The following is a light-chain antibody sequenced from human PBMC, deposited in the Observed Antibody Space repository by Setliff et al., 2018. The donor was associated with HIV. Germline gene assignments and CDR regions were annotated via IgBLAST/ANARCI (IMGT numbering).Light chain of an antibody. CDR2: DVT. CDR1: SSDVGTYNY. V-gene: IGLV2-11*01. J-gene: IGLJ1*01. CDR3: CSYAGTYTYV. Sequence: QSALTQPRSVSGSPGQSVTFSSTGSSSDVGTYNYVSWYQQHPGKAPKLIIYDVTKRPSGVPDRFSGSKSGDTASLTISGLQSEDEADYYCCSYAGTYTYVFGTGTKVTVL.